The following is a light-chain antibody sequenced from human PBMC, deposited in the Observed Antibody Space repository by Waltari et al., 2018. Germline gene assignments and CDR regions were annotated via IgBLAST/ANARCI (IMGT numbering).Light chain of an antibody. Sequence: DIQMTQSQSSLSASVGARVTITCRESQSISSYLNWYQQKPGKAPKVLIYDASSLQIGVPSRFSGTGSGTEFTLTISSLQPEDFATYYCQQSYSSPRTFGQGTKVEIK. CDR2: DAS. J-gene: IGKJ1*01. V-gene: IGKV1-39*01. CDR1: QSISSY. CDR3: QQSYSSPRT.